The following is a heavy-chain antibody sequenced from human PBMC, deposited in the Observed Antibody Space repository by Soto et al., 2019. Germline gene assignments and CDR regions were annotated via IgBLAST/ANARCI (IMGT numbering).Heavy chain of an antibody. D-gene: IGHD3-22*01. V-gene: IGHV3-30*18. J-gene: IGHJ5*02. Sequence: GGSLRLSCAASGFTFSSYGMHWVRQAPGKGLEWVAVISYDGSNKYYADSVKGRFTISRDNSKNTLYLQMNSRRAEDTAVYYCAKTEPTWYYYDSSGYYWFDPGGKGTRVTVSS. CDR1: GFTFSSYG. CDR3: AKTEPTWYYYDSSGYYWFDP. CDR2: ISYDGSNK.